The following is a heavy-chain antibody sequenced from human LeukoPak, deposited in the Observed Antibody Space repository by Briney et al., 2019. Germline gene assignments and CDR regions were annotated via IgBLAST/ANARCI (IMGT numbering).Heavy chain of an antibody. CDR3: ARGGSRGSFGY. D-gene: IGHD1-26*01. Sequence: GGSLRLSCAASGFTLRSYTMNWVRQAPGKGPEWVANTKQGENEKYYVDSVKGRFTISRDNAKNSLYLQMNSLRAEDTAVYFCARGGSRGSFGYWGQGTLVTVSS. V-gene: IGHV3-7*04. CDR1: GFTLRSYT. CDR2: TKQGENEK. J-gene: IGHJ4*02.